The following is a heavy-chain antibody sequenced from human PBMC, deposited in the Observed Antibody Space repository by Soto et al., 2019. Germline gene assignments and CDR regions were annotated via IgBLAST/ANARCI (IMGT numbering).Heavy chain of an antibody. J-gene: IGHJ6*02. Sequence: QVQLVESGGGVVQPGRSLRLSCAASGFTFSSSGMHWVRQAPGKGLQWVAVISYDGSNKHYGDSVKGRFTISRDNSRNTLYLQMNSLRTEDTAVYYCARVGYAYYYYGVDVWGQGTTVTVSS. CDR3: ARVGYAYYYYGVDV. CDR1: GFTFSSSG. D-gene: IGHD2-2*01. V-gene: IGHV3-30*03. CDR2: ISYDGSNK.